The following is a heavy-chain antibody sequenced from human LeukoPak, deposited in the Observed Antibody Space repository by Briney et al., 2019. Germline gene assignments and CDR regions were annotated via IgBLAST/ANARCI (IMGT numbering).Heavy chain of an antibody. CDR2: NDWDDDK. V-gene: IGHV2-70*01. CDR1: GFSLTTRGMC. J-gene: IGHJ5*02. D-gene: IGHD3-9*01. Sequence: SAPTLLHPTPTLTLTFTFSGFSLTTRGMCVSWIRQPPGKALEWLTHNDWDDDKYYITSLKPRLTISKDTSKNQVVLTMTNMDPVDTATYYCAREITIFDEFDPWGQGTLVTVSS. CDR3: AREITIFDEFDP.